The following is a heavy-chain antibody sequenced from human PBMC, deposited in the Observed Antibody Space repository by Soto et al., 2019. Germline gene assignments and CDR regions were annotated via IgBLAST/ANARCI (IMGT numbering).Heavy chain of an antibody. CDR3: SRDVFEKHVNIDY. CDR1: GFTVSSDSVF. CDR2: VYYSGTT. V-gene: IGHV4-61*10. Sequence: PGGSLRLSCSASGFTVSSDSVFWVRQSPANGQELEWIGYVYYSGTTNYNPFLKSRVTLSIDKSKNQLSLKMNSVNAADTAVDDASRDVFEKHVNIDYCGQGTPGTVS. D-gene: IGHD1-1*01. J-gene: IGHJ4*02.